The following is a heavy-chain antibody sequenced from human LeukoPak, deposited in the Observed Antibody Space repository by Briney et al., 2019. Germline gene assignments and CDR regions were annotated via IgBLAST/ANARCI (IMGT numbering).Heavy chain of an antibody. D-gene: IGHD3-22*01. Sequence: PSETLPPTCAVSGGSISSSNWWSWVRQPPGKGLEWIGEIYHSGSTNYNPSLKSRVTISVDKSKNQFSLKLSSVTAADTAVYYCARVTGYMIEDYFDYWGQGTLVTVSS. CDR1: GGSISSSNW. CDR2: IYHSGST. CDR3: ARVTGYMIEDYFDY. V-gene: IGHV4-4*02. J-gene: IGHJ4*02.